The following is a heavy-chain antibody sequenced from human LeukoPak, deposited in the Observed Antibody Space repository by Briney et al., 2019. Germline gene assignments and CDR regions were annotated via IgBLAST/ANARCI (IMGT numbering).Heavy chain of an antibody. V-gene: IGHV1-18*01. CDR3: TPRLGFDP. Sequence: GASVKVSCKASGYTFTSYGISWVRQAPGQGLEWMGWISAYNGNTNYAQKFQGRVTMTRNISISTAYMELSSLRSEDTAVYYCTPRLGFDPWGQGTLVTVSS. J-gene: IGHJ5*02. D-gene: IGHD3-9*01. CDR1: GYTFTSYG. CDR2: ISAYNGNT.